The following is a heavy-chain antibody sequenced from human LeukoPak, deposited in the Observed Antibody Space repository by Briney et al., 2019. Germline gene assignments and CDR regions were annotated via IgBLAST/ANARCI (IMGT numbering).Heavy chain of an antibody. J-gene: IGHJ4*02. Sequence: SENLSRNCTVSGGSFSSYYWSWLRQPPGKGLDGIGYLYYSGIANYNPSLNSRVTISVDTSKNQFSLKLRSVTAADTAVYYCASGTPTGEVDYWGQGTLVTVSS. CDR1: GGSFSSYY. CDR3: ASGTPTGEVDY. CDR2: LYYSGIA. V-gene: IGHV4-59*01. D-gene: IGHD4-11*01.